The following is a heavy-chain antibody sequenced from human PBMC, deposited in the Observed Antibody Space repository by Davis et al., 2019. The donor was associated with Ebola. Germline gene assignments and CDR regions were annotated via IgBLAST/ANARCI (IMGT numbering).Heavy chain of an antibody. J-gene: IGHJ6*02. CDR1: GYTFPGYY. Sequence: ASVKVSCKASGYTFPGYYMHWVRQAPGQGLEWMGWINPNSGCTNYAQKFQGWVTMTRDTSISTAYMELSRLRSDDTAVYYRARDSGYGDELYYYYGMDVWGQGTTVTVSS. D-gene: IGHD5-18*01. V-gene: IGHV1-2*04. CDR2: INPNSGCT. CDR3: ARDSGYGDELYYYYGMDV.